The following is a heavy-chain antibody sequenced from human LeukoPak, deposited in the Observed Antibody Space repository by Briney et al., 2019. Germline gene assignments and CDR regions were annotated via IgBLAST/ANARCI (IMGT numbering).Heavy chain of an antibody. Sequence: VQPGGSLRLSCAASGFTFSSYSMNWVRQAPGKGLEWVSYISSSSSTIYYADSVKGRFTISRDNAKNSLYLQMNSLRAEDTAVYYCARGYSSGWYLNWFDPWGQGTLVTVSS. CDR2: ISSSSSTI. CDR3: ARGYSSGWYLNWFDP. V-gene: IGHV3-48*04. D-gene: IGHD6-19*01. J-gene: IGHJ5*02. CDR1: GFTFSSYS.